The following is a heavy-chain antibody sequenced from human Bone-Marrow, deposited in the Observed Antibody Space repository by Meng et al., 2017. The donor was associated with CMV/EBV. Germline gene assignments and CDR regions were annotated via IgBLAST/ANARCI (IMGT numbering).Heavy chain of an antibody. J-gene: IGHJ4*02. CDR3: ARGPYQLPYPFDY. CDR1: GYSFTSYW. CDR2: IYPGDSDT. D-gene: IGHD2-2*01. Sequence: GESLKISCQGSGYSFTSYWIGWVRQMPGKGLEWMGIIYPGDSDTRYSPSFQGQVTISADKSIRTAYLQWSSLKASDTAMYYCARGPYQLPYPFDYWGQGNLVTVSS. V-gene: IGHV5-51*01.